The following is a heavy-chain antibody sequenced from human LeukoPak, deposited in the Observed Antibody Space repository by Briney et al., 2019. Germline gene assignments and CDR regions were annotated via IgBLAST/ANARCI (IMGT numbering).Heavy chain of an antibody. CDR2: ISSGNSYM. J-gene: IGHJ4*02. CDR1: GFTFSTYS. CDR3: ARVLKARELLGAGFDY. V-gene: IGHV3-21*01. D-gene: IGHD1-26*01. Sequence: GGSLRLSCAASGFTFSTYSMNWVRQAPGKGLEWVSSISSGNSYMYYADSLKGRFTISRDNAKNSLSLQMNNLRAEDTAVYYCARVLKARELLGAGFDYWGQGTLVTVSS.